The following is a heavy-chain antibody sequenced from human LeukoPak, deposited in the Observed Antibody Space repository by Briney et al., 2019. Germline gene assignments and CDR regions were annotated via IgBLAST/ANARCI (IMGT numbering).Heavy chain of an antibody. CDR2: ISSSGHST. CDR1: GFTFSSYA. J-gene: IGHJ4*02. CDR3: ANDFDY. V-gene: IGHV3-23*01. Sequence: GGSLRLSCAASGFTFSSYAMSWVRQAPGKGLEWVSAISSSGHSTYYTDSVKGRFTISRDNSRSTLYLQMNSLRDEDTAVYYCANDFDYWGQGTLVTVPS.